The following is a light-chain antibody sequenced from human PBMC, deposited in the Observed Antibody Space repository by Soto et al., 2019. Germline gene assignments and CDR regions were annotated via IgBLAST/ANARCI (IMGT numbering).Light chain of an antibody. CDR2: GAS. J-gene: IGKJ2*01. V-gene: IGKV3-15*01. CDR1: QSVSSS. Sequence: EIVMTQSPATLSVSPGERATLTCRASQSVSSSLAWYQQKPGQAPRLLIYGASTRATGIPARFSGSRSGTEFTLTISSLQSEDFAVYYCQQYGRSPYTFGQGTKLEIK. CDR3: QQYGRSPYT.